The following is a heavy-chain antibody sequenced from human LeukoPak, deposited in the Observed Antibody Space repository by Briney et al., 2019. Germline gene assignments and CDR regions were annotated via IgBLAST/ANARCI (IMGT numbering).Heavy chain of an antibody. CDR1: VFTSSGYA. J-gene: IGHJ4*02. CDR3: AKSHASIWNVYDC. D-gene: IGHD1-1*01. Sequence: GRSPRLSCAASVFTSSGYAMSWVRIAPGTVPEWTSAITAGGDGTSYAASVKARFTISRDSLKYMLFLQMNSLRAEDTAIYYCAKSHASIWNVYDCWGQGTLVTVSS. V-gene: IGHV3-23*01. CDR2: ITAGGDGT.